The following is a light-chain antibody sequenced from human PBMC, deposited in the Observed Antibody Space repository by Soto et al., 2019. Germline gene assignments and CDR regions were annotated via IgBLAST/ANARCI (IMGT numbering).Light chain of an antibody. Sequence: IQITPFPTSPSASFGKRVTIPCQASQDIATYLNWYQQKPGKAPNLLIYDASNLETGVPSRFSGSGSGTEFTLTISSLQSEDFAVYYCQQYNNWPLTFGQGTKVDIK. CDR3: QQYNNWPLT. V-gene: IGKV1-33*01. CDR1: QDIATY. CDR2: DAS. J-gene: IGKJ1*01.